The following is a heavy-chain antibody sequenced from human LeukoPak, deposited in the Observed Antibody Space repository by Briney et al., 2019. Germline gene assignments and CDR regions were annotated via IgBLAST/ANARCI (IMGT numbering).Heavy chain of an antibody. CDR2: IYSSGST. J-gene: IGHJ1*01. CDR1: VFIVSDSY. CDR3: ARRTGAAPGEFFLH. V-gene: IGHV3-53*01. Sequence: HPGGSLRLSCAGSVFIVSDSYTSWVRQGPWKGLEWVSAIYSSGSTDYADSVRGRFTIARDTSKNMVYLQMNSLTAEDTAIYYCARRTGAAPGEFFLHWGQGTLVTVSS. D-gene: IGHD6-19*01.